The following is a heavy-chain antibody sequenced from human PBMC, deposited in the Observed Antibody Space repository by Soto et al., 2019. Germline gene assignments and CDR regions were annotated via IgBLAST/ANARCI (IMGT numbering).Heavy chain of an antibody. D-gene: IGHD3-16*01. Sequence: QVQLVQSGAEVKNPGASVTVSCKASGYTFTRYGIGWARQAPGQGLEWMGWINTYNGNTNYAPNVQGRATLTTARSTSTAYMDLRSLRSSATAIYYCAMVDVYVTPSPQDVWGQGTTVIVSS. CDR3: AMVDVYVTPSPQDV. V-gene: IGHV1-18*01. CDR2: INTYNGNT. CDR1: GYTFTRYG. J-gene: IGHJ6*02.